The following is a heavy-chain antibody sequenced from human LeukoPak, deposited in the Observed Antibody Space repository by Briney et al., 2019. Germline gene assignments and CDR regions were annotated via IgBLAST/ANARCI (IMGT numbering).Heavy chain of an antibody. CDR1: GGSISSYY. V-gene: IGHV4-4*09. D-gene: IGHD1-1*01. Sequence: SETLSLTCTVSGGSISSYYWSWIRRPPGKELEWIGYIYTSGSTNYNPSLKSRVTISVDTSKNQFSLKLSSVTAADTAVYYCARHGLERRKDWFDPWGQGTLVTVSS. CDR3: ARHGLERRKDWFDP. CDR2: IYTSGST. J-gene: IGHJ5*02.